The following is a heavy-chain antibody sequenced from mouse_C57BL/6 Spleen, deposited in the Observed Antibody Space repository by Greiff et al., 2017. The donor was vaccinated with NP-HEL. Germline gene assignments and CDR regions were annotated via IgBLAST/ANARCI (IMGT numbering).Heavy chain of an antibody. D-gene: IGHD1-1*01. J-gene: IGHJ1*03. CDR2: INPGSGGT. V-gene: IGHV1-54*01. CDR3: ARSSEGYFDV. CDR1: GYAFTNYL. Sequence: VQLQESGAELVRPGTSVKVSCKASGYAFTNYLLEWVKQRPGQGLEWIGVINPGSGGTNYNEKFKGKATLTADKSSSTAYMQLSSLTSEDSAVYFCARSSEGYFDVWGTGTTVTVSS.